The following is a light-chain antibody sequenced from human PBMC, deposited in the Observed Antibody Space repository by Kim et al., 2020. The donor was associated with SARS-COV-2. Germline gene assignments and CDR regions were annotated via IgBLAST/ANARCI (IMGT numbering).Light chain of an antibody. V-gene: IGKV1-5*03. CDR1: QSISDW. Sequence: DIQMNQSPSTLSASVGDRVTITCRASQSISDWLAWYQQKPGKATKLLIYKASSLESEVPSRFSGSGFGTEFTLTISSLQPDDFATYYCQQYNSYSTFGQGTKVDIK. J-gene: IGKJ1*01. CDR2: KAS. CDR3: QQYNSYST.